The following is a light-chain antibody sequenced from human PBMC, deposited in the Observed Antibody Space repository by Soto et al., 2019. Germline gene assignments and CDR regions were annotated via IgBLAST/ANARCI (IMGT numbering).Light chain of an antibody. Sequence: DIQMTQSPSSLSASVGNEVTITCRASQTISSWLAWYQQKPGKAPKLLIYKASTLKSGVPSRFSGSGSGTEFTLTISSLQPDDFATYYCPHYNSYSEAFGQGTKVDIK. CDR3: PHYNSYSEA. CDR1: QTISSW. J-gene: IGKJ1*01. V-gene: IGKV1-5*03. CDR2: KAS.